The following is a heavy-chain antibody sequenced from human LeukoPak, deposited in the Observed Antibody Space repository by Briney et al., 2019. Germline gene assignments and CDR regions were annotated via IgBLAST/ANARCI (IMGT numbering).Heavy chain of an antibody. CDR2: ISSSGDTI. Sequence: GGSLRLSCAASGFTFSDYYLSWIRQAPGKGLGWVSYISSSGDTIYYADSVKGRFTISRDNAKNSLYLQMNSLRAEDTAVYYCARDPCSTISCHSYYYYMDVWGKGTTVTVSS. CDR1: GFTFSDYY. CDR3: ARDPCSTISCHSYYYYMDV. V-gene: IGHV3-11*04. D-gene: IGHD2-2*01. J-gene: IGHJ6*03.